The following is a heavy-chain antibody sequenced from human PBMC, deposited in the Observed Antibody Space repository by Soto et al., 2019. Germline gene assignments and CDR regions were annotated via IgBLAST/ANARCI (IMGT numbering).Heavy chain of an antibody. D-gene: IGHD3-10*01. CDR2: IYYSGST. Sequence: QLQLQESGPGLVKPSETLSLTCTVSGGSISSSSYYWGWIRQPPGKGLEWIGSIYYSGSTYYNPSLKSRVTISVDTSKNQFSLKLSSVTAADTAVYYCARHSRGSPIDYWGQGTLVTVSS. CDR3: ARHSRGSPIDY. V-gene: IGHV4-39*01. J-gene: IGHJ4*02. CDR1: GGSISSSSYY.